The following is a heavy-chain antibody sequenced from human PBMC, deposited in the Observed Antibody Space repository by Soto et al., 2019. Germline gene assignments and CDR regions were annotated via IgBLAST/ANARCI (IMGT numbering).Heavy chain of an antibody. Sequence: EVQLLESGGGLVQPGGSLRLSCAASGFTFSTYAMSWVRQAPGKGLEWVSAISGSGGSTYYADSVMGRFTISRDNSKNTLYLQMNSLRAEDTAVYYCAKDPRIGIAVAGVFDYWGQGTLVTVSS. D-gene: IGHD6-19*01. V-gene: IGHV3-23*01. CDR3: AKDPRIGIAVAGVFDY. CDR1: GFTFSTYA. CDR2: ISGSGGST. J-gene: IGHJ4*02.